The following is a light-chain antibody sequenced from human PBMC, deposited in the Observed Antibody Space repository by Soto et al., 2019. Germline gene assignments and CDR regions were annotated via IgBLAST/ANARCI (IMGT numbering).Light chain of an antibody. CDR2: GES. V-gene: IGKV3-20*01. Sequence: EIVLTQSPGTLSLSPGERATLSCRASQSVSNNYLAWYQQKPGQAPRLLIYGESNRATGIPDRFSVSGSGTDFTLTISRLELEDFAVYYCQQYGGSGTFRQGTNVEIK. CDR3: QQYGGSGT. J-gene: IGKJ1*01. CDR1: QSVSNNY.